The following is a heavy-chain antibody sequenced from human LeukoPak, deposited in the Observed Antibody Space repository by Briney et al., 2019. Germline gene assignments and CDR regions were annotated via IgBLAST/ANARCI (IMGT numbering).Heavy chain of an antibody. Sequence: GASVKVSCKASGYTFTSYGISWVRQAPGQGLEWMGWISAYNGNTNYAQKLQGRVTMTTDTSTSTAYMELRSLRSDDTALYYYPRDWGISDLEWYFDLWGRGTLVTVSS. D-gene: IGHD3-3*01. J-gene: IGHJ2*01. CDR3: PRDWGISDLEWYFDL. CDR2: ISAYNGNT. V-gene: IGHV1-18*01. CDR1: GYTFTSYG.